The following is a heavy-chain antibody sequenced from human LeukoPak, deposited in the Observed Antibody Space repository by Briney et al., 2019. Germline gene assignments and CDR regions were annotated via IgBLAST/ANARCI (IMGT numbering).Heavy chain of an antibody. J-gene: IGHJ4*02. Sequence: SETLSLTCAVYGGPFSGYYWSWIRQPPGKGLEWIGEINHSGSTNYNPSLKSRVTISVDTSKNQFSLKLSSVTAADTAVYYCASGQVGSSSFPPPSNGPQLTIDYWGQGTLVTVSS. V-gene: IGHV4-34*01. D-gene: IGHD6-6*01. CDR2: INHSGST. CDR1: GGPFSGYY. CDR3: ASGQVGSSSFPPPSNGPQLTIDY.